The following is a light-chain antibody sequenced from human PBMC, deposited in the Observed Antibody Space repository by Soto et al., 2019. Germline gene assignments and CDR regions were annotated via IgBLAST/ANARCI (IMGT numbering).Light chain of an antibody. V-gene: IGLV2-8*01. Sequence: QSALTQPPSASGSPGQSVTIPCTGTSSDVVAYNFVSWYQQHPGKAPKLMIYEVNKRPSGVPDRFFGSKSGNTASLTVSGLQAEDEADYYCSSHAGSINLIFGGGTKLTVL. CDR3: SSHAGSINLI. CDR1: SSDVVAYNF. J-gene: IGLJ2*01. CDR2: EVN.